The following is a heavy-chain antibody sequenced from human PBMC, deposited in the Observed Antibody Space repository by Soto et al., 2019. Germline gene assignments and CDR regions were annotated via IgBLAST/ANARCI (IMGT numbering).Heavy chain of an antibody. CDR3: ARHQPGGYPVSGSHPARYYYGMDV. Sequence: PGESLKISCKGSGYSFTSYWIGWVRQMPGKGLEGMGIIYPGDSDIRHSPLFQGQVTLSPDKSISTAYLPSSSLKAPATAMYYWARHQPGGYPVSGSHPARYYYGMDVWGQGTTVTVSS. CDR1: GYSFTSYW. J-gene: IGHJ6*02. V-gene: IGHV5-51*01. CDR2: IYPGDSDI. D-gene: IGHD3-10*01.